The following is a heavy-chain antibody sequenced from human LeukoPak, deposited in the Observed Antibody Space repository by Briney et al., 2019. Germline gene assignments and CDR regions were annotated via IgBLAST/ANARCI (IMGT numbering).Heavy chain of an antibody. Sequence: PGGSLRLSCAASGFTFSSYGMHWVRQAPGKGLGGVAFIRYEGSNKYYADSVKGRFTISRDNSKNTLYLQMNSLRAEDTAVYYCAKGDTAMDPIDYWGQGTLVTVSS. CDR3: AKGDTAMDPIDY. V-gene: IGHV3-30*02. CDR1: GFTFSSYG. CDR2: IRYEGSNK. D-gene: IGHD5-18*01. J-gene: IGHJ4*02.